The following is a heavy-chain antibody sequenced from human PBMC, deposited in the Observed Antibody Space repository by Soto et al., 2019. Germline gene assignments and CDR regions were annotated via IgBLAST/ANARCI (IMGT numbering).Heavy chain of an antibody. CDR1: GGSFSGYY. J-gene: IGHJ4*02. CDR2: INHSGST. D-gene: IGHD6-13*01. Sequence: SETLSLTCAVYGGSFSGYYWSWIRQPPGKGLEWIGEINHSGSTNYNPSLKSRVTISVDTSKNQFSLKLSSVTAADTAVYYCARVTIAAAGTGFDYWGQGTLATVSS. V-gene: IGHV4-34*01. CDR3: ARVTIAAAGTGFDY.